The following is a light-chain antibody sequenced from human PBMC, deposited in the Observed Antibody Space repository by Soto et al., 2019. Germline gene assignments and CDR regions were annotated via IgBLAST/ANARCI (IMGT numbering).Light chain of an antibody. V-gene: IGLV1-40*01. Sequence: QSVLTQPPSVSGAPGQRVTISCTGSSSNIGAGYDVHWYQQRPGTAPKLLIYGNKNRPSGVPDRFTGSKSGTSASLAITGLQAEDEADYYCQSYDSSLSVSYVFGTGTKVTV. J-gene: IGLJ1*01. CDR3: QSYDSSLSVSYV. CDR1: SSNIGAGYD. CDR2: GNK.